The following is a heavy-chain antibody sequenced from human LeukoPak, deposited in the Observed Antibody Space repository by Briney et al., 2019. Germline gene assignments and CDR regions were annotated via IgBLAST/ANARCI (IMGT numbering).Heavy chain of an antibody. D-gene: IGHD6-19*01. V-gene: IGHV1-2*02. Sequence: ASVKVSCKASGYTFTGYYMYWVRQAPGQGLEWMGWINPSSGGTNYAQKFQGRVTMTGDTSISTAHMELIRLRSEDTAIYYCARVRKSGEQWLVWGMDYWGQGTLVTVS. CDR3: ARVRKSGEQWLVWGMDY. CDR1: GYTFTGYY. CDR2: INPSSGGT. J-gene: IGHJ4*02.